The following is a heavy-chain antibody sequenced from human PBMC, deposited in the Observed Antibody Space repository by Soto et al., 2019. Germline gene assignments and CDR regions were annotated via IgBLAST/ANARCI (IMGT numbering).Heavy chain of an antibody. J-gene: IGHJ4*02. V-gene: IGHV4-59*01. CDR2: IYYSGST. CDR3: ARVPSYGYTDY. D-gene: IGHD5-18*01. Sequence: PSETMSLTCTPSVGSPSSYYWSWIRQPPGKGLEWIGYIYYSGSTNYNPSLKSRVTISVDTSKNQFSLKLSSVTAADTAVYYCARVPSYGYTDYWGQGTLVTVS. CDR1: VGSPSSYY.